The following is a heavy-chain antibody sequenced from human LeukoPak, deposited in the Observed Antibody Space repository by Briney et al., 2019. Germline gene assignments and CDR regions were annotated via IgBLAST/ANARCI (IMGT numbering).Heavy chain of an antibody. CDR2: ISSSSSYI. J-gene: IGHJ4*02. CDR3: ARGLVNSSWFFDY. V-gene: IGHV3-21*01. CDR1: GFTFSSYG. D-gene: IGHD6-13*01. Sequence: GGSLRLSCGASGFTFSSYGIHWVRQAPGKGLEWVSSISSSSSYIYYADSVKARFTISRDNAKNSLYLQMNSLRAEDTAVYYCARGLVNSSWFFDYWGQGTLVTVSS.